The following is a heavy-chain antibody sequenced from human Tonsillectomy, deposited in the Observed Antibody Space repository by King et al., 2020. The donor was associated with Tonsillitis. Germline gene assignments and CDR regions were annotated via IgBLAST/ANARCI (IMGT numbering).Heavy chain of an antibody. CDR2: ISWNSRSL. D-gene: IGHD3-3*01. Sequence: VQLVESGGGLVQPGRSLRLSCAASGFTFDDYAIHWVRQPPGKGLEWVSGISWNSRSLGYADSMKGRFTISRENAKNSLYLQMNSLRAEDTALYYCVKATHFDFLFGTFDVWGQGTMVTVSS. V-gene: IGHV3-9*01. CDR1: GFTFDDYA. J-gene: IGHJ3*01. CDR3: VKATHFDFLFGTFDV.